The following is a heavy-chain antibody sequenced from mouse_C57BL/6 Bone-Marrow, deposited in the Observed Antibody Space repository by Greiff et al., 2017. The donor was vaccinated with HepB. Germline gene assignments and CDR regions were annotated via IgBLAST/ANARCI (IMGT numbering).Heavy chain of an antibody. J-gene: IGHJ1*03. CDR3: ARYMITTEALDV. CDR2: IRNKANGYTT. Sequence: EVMLVESGGGLVQPGGSLSLSCAASGFTFTDYYMSWVRQPPGKALEWLGFIRNKANGYTTEYSASVKGRFTISRDNSQSILYLQMNALRAEDSATYYCARYMITTEALDVWGTGTTVTVSS. V-gene: IGHV7-3*01. CDR1: GFTFTDYY. D-gene: IGHD1-1*01.